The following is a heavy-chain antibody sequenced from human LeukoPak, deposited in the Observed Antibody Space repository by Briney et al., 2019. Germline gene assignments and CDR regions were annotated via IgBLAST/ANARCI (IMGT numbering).Heavy chain of an antibody. J-gene: IGHJ4*02. Sequence: SETLSLTCAIYGGSFSGYYWNWVRQPPGMGLEWIGEIKQSGSANYNPSLKSRVTISADTSKSQFSLTLTSVTAADTAVYYCARAPRIHSGYGYWGQGTLVTVSS. V-gene: IGHV4-34*01. CDR3: ARAPRIHSGYGY. CDR2: IKQSGSA. CDR1: GGSFSGYY. D-gene: IGHD3-22*01.